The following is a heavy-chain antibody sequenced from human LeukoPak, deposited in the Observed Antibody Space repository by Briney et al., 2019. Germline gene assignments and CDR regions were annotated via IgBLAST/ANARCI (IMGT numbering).Heavy chain of an antibody. CDR2: ITYSGGNT. CDR1: GFTFTSYG. D-gene: IGHD2-21*02. J-gene: IGHJ4*02. V-gene: IGHV3-23*01. Sequence: GGSLRLSCAASGFTFTSYGMSWVHQAPGKGLEWVSAITYSGGNTYYADSVKGRFTISRDNSKNTLYLQMNSLRAEDTAVYYCAKDGTGCGGDCYSDYWGQGTLVTVSS. CDR3: AKDGTGCGGDCYSDY.